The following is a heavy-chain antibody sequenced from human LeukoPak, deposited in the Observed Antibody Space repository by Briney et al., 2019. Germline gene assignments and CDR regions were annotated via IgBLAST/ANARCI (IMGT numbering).Heavy chain of an antibody. D-gene: IGHD4-23*01. CDR2: ISGTGGST. CDR1: GFTFSTYA. Sequence: GGSLRLSCAASGFTFSTYAMTWVRQAPGKGLEWVSLISGTGGSTYYADSVKGRFTISRDNSKNTLYLQMNSLRAEDTAVYYCAKDGGDYGGFDYWGQGTLVTVSS. J-gene: IGHJ4*02. CDR3: AKDGGDYGGFDY. V-gene: IGHV3-23*01.